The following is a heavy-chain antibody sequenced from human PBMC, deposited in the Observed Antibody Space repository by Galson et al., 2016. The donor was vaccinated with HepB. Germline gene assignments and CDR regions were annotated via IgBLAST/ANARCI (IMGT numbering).Heavy chain of an antibody. V-gene: IGHV3-30-3*01. D-gene: IGHD5-18*01. CDR1: GFTFSTYA. CDR2: ISYDGNKK. Sequence: SLRLSCAASGFTFSTYAMHWVRQAPGKGLEWVAVISYDGNKKYYAASVNGRFTIARDNSENTLYLQMNSLSAEDTAVYYCAKEDTAMVARNFDYWGQGTLVTVSS. CDR3: AKEDTAMVARNFDY. J-gene: IGHJ4*02.